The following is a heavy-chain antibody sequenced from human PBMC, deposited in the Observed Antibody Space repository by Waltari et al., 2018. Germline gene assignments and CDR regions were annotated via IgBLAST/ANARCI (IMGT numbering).Heavy chain of an antibody. D-gene: IGHD4-17*01. CDR3: ARVPRPTTVTTKGIFIDY. CDR1: GYTFTSYY. CDR2: INPSGGST. V-gene: IGHV1-46*01. Sequence: QVQLVQSGAEVKKPGASVKVSCQASGYTFTSYYMHWVRQAPGQGLEWMGIINPSGGSTSYAQKFQGRVTMTRDTSTSTVYMELSSLRSEDTAVYYCARVPRPTTVTTKGIFIDYWGQGTLVTVSS. J-gene: IGHJ4*02.